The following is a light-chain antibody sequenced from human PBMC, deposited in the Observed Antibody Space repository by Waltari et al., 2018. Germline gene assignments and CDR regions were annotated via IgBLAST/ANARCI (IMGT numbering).Light chain of an antibody. Sequence: QSALTQPASVSGSPGQSITISCTGTSSDVGGYNYVSCYQQHPGKAPKLMIYEVSNRPSGVSNRFSGSKSGNTASLTISGLQAEDEADYYCSSYTSSSFYVFGTGTKVTVL. CDR1: SSDVGGYNY. CDR2: EVS. J-gene: IGLJ1*01. CDR3: SSYTSSSFYV. V-gene: IGLV2-14*01.